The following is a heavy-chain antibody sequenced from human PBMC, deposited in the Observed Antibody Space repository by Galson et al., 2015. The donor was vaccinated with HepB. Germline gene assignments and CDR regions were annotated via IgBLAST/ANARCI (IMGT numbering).Heavy chain of an antibody. J-gene: IGHJ6*03. Sequence: SLRLSCAASGFTFSDYYMSWIRQAPGKGLEWVSYISSSSSYTNYADSVKGRFTISRDNAKNSLYLQMNSLRAEDTAVYYCARYYYDSSGYYGVHYYYYCMDVWGKGTTVTVSS. CDR2: ISSSSSYT. CDR1: GFTFSDYY. CDR3: ARYYYDSSGYYGVHYYYYCMDV. D-gene: IGHD3-22*01. V-gene: IGHV3-11*06.